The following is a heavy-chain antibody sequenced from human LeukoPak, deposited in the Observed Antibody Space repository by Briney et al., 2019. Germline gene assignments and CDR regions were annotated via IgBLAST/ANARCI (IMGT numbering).Heavy chain of an antibody. CDR2: IYYSGST. CDR1: GGSISSYY. CDR3: ARLTNMEKDVTPTYYMDV. J-gene: IGHJ6*03. Sequence: PSETLSLTCTVSGGSISSYYWSWIRQPPGKGLEWIGYIYYSGSTNYNPSLKSRVTISVDTSKNQFSLKLSSVTAADTAVYYCARLTNMEKDVTPTYYMDVWGKGTTVTVSS. V-gene: IGHV4-59*01. D-gene: IGHD2-8*01.